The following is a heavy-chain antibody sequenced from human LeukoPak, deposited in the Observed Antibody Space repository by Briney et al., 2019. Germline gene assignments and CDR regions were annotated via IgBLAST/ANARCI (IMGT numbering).Heavy chain of an antibody. CDR2: IYNNETA. J-gene: IGHJ3*01. Sequence: SETLSLTCSVSGGSISGYFWSWIRQSPGQRLEWIGYIYNNETAKYNPSLRSRVTISSDTSKNHFSLEMSSVTAADTAVYYCVRETAQYNFGYHAFDLWGQGTLVTVSS. V-gene: IGHV4-59*01. CDR3: VRETAQYNFGYHAFDL. CDR1: GGSISGYF. D-gene: IGHD5-18*01.